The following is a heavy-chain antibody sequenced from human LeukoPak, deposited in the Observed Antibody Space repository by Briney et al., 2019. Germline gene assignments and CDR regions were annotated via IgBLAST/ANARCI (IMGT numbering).Heavy chain of an antibody. Sequence: ATVKVSRKDSGYKFRHYEFKWVRQAPAHGLERMGWMYTNSSNTDYAEKFQGRVPLTMYTSISTAYMEIGSLRSEDTAVYYCARAEVSSDSFYHHGMHVWGQGTTDTVS. J-gene: IGHJ6*02. D-gene: IGHD2/OR15-2a*01. CDR1: GYKFRHYE. CDR2: MYTNSSNT. V-gene: IGHV1-8*01. CDR3: ARAEVSSDSFYHHGMHV.